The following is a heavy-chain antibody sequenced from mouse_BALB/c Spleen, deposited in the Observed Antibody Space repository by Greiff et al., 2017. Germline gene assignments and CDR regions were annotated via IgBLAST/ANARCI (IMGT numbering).Heavy chain of an antibody. J-gene: IGHJ3*01. Sequence: EVKLVESGGGLVQPGGSRKLSCAASGFTFSSFGMHWVRQAPEKGLEWVAYISSGSSTIYYADTVKGRFTISRDNPKNTLFLQMTSLRSEDTAMYYCARGGYSFAYWGQGTLVTVSA. D-gene: IGHD2-3*01. CDR2: ISSGSSTI. CDR1: GFTFSSFG. CDR3: ARGGYSFAY. V-gene: IGHV5-17*02.